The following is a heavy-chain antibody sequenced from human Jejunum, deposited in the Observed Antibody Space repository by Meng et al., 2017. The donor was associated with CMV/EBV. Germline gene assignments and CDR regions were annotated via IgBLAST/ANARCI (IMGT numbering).Heavy chain of an antibody. CDR2: IYTSGST. CDR3: ARESGSYYWFDP. D-gene: IGHD1-26*01. CDR1: AGSISGYY. J-gene: IGHJ5*02. Sequence: VPRQEPAPGLVNASETLSLTCFVSAGSISGYYWSWIRQPAGKGLEWIGRIYTSGSTHYNPSLKSRLTMSVDLSNNQISLKLRSVTAADTAVYYCARESGSYYWFDPWGQGTLVTVSS. V-gene: IGHV4-4*07.